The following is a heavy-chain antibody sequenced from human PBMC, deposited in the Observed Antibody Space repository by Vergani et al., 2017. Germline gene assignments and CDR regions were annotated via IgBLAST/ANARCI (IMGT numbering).Heavy chain of an antibody. V-gene: IGHV1-46*03. CDR1: GYTFTAFH. CDR2: ISPDGLST. CDR3: ARERPLAGFFDY. J-gene: IGHJ4*02. D-gene: IGHD6-19*01. Sequence: QVQLVQSGAEVGKPGASVKISCKAPGYTFTAFHLHWLRRAAEQGLEWVGVISPDGLSTFYAQKFQGRVTITRDTSTSTVYVELTSLRSDDTAVYYCARERPLAGFFDYWGQGTLVTVSS.